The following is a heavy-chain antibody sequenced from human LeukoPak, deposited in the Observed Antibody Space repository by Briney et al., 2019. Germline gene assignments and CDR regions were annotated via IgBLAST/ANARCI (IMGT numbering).Heavy chain of an antibody. CDR3: AIGTSGIAVAGTPSDAFDI. CDR1: GGSISSSSYC. Sequence: PSETLSLTCTVSGGSISSSSYCWGWIRQPPGQGLEWIGSIYYSGSTYYNPSLKSRVTISVDTSKNQFSLKLSSVTAADTAVYYCAIGTSGIAVAGTPSDAFDIWGQGTMVTVSS. V-gene: IGHV4-39*01. CDR2: IYYSGST. D-gene: IGHD6-19*01. J-gene: IGHJ3*02.